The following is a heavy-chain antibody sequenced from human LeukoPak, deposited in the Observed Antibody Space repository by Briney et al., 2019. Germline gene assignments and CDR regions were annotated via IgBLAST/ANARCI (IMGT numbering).Heavy chain of an antibody. CDR2: IIPIFGTA. CDR3: ARSEVATIYYFDY. J-gene: IGHJ4*02. V-gene: IGHV1-69*01. Sequence: ASVMVSCKASGGTFSSYAISWVRQAPGQGLEWMGGIIPIFGTANYAQKFQGRVTITADESTSTAYMELSSLRSEDTAVYYCARSEVATIYYFDYWGQGTLVTVSS. CDR1: GGTFSSYA. D-gene: IGHD5-24*01.